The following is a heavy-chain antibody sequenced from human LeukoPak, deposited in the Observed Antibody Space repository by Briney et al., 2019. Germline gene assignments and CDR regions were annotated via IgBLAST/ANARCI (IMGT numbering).Heavy chain of an antibody. V-gene: IGHV4-59*01. D-gene: IGHD6-19*01. CDR1: GGSISSYY. CDR2: IYYSGST. Sequence: PSETLSLTCTVSGGSISSYYWSWIRQPPGKGLEWIGYIYYSGSTNYNPSLKSRVTISVDTSKNQFSLKLSSVTAADTAVYYCARDHGSGWNYYYYGMDVWGQGTTVTVSS. J-gene: IGHJ6*02. CDR3: ARDHGSGWNYYYYGMDV.